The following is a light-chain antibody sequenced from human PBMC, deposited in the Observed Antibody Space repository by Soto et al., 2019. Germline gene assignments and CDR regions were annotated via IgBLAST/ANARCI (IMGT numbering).Light chain of an antibody. J-gene: IGLJ2*01. CDR1: SSDVGSYNP. V-gene: IGLV2-23*01. CDR3: GSYAGLRV. Sequence: QSALTQPASVSGSPGQSITISCTGTSSDVGSYNPVSWYQQHPGKAPKLMIYEDNQRPSGVSNRFSGSRSGNTASLTISGLQAEDEADYYCGSYAGLRVFGGGTKLTVL. CDR2: EDN.